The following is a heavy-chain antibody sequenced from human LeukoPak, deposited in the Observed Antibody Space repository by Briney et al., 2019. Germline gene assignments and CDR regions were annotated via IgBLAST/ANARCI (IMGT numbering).Heavy chain of an antibody. V-gene: IGHV3-48*03. Sequence: GGSLRLSCAASGFTFSSYEMNWVRQAPGKGLEWVSYISSSGSTIYYADSVKGRFTISRDNAKNSLYLQMNSLRAEDTAVYYCARVASLRYRLFYFDYWGQGTLVTVSS. CDR2: ISSSGSTI. CDR3: ARVASLRYRLFYFDY. J-gene: IGHJ4*02. D-gene: IGHD3-9*01. CDR1: GFTFSSYE.